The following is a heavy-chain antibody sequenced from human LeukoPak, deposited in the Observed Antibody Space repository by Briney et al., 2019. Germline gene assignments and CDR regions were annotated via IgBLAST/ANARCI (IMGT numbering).Heavy chain of an antibody. Sequence: GASVKVSCKASGGTFISYAISWVRQAPGQGREWMGGIIPIFGTANYAQKFQGRVTITADESTTTAYMELSSLRSEDTAVYYCARTTVTTRINWFDPWGQGTLVTVSS. V-gene: IGHV1-69*13. CDR2: IIPIFGTA. D-gene: IGHD4-17*01. CDR1: GGTFISYA. CDR3: ARTTVTTRINWFDP. J-gene: IGHJ5*02.